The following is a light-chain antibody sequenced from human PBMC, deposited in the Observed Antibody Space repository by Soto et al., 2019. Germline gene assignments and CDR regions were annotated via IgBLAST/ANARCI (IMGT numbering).Light chain of an antibody. CDR1: QSVRNN. V-gene: IGKV3-15*01. CDR3: QQYNNWPPIT. CDR2: YAS. Sequence: EIMMTQSPATLSVSPGERATLSCRASQSVRNNLAWYQHKPGQVPRLLIYYASTRATGIPARFSGSASGTNFTLTTSSLQSEDVAVYYCQQYNNWPPITFGQTTRLEIK. J-gene: IGKJ5*01.